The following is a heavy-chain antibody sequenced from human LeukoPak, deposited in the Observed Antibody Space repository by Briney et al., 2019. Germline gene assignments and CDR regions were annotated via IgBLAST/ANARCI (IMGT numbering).Heavy chain of an antibody. CDR3: ARFYYDDTGVSYYFDS. CDR2: SYYNGIT. CDR1: GAFFSRYY. V-gene: IGHV4-59*01. Sequence: SETLSLTCTVSGAFFSRYYYNWIRQTPGKGLEWIGYSYYNGITKYNSSLGNRITMSLDASGRFSLRLSSVTAADTAMYYCARFYYDDTGVSYYFDSRSQGIPVTVSS. D-gene: IGHD3-22*01. J-gene: IGHJ4*02.